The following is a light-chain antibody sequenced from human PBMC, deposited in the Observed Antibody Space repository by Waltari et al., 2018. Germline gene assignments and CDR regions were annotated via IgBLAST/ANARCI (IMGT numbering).Light chain of an antibody. Sequence: DIQMTQSPSPLSASVGDRVPIPCRASQTIGSYLNWYQQKPGRAPKVLIYGASSLQSGVPSRFSGSGSGTDFTLTISRLQPEDSGTYYCQQTYSMFPYTFGQGTKLVI. CDR2: GAS. CDR1: QTIGSY. V-gene: IGKV1-39*01. J-gene: IGKJ2*01. CDR3: QQTYSMFPYT.